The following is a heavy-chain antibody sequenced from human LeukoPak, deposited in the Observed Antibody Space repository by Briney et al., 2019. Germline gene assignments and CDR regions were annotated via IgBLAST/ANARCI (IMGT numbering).Heavy chain of an antibody. CDR3: ARGRGVVPAAFNWFDP. CDR2: IWYDGSNK. V-gene: IGHV3-33*01. D-gene: IGHD2-2*01. J-gene: IGHJ5*02. Sequence: GGSLRLSCAAAGFTFSSYGMHWVRQAPGKGLEWVAVIWYDGSNKYYADSVKGRFTISRDNSKNPLYLQMNSLRAEDTAVYYCARGRGVVPAAFNWFDPWGQGTLVTVSS. CDR1: GFTFSSYG.